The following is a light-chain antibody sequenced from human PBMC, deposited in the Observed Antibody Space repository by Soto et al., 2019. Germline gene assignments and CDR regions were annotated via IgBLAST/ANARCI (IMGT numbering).Light chain of an antibody. J-gene: IGKJ1*01. CDR2: AAS. Sequence: TVMTQSPATLSVSPGERVTLSCRASRSVASNLAWYQQKPGLAPSLLIEAASTRTAGVPARFSGSGSETEFTLTITSLQPEDLAVYYCQQYHYWPPTFGQGTKVEI. CDR3: QQYHYWPPT. V-gene: IGKV3-15*01. CDR1: RSVASN.